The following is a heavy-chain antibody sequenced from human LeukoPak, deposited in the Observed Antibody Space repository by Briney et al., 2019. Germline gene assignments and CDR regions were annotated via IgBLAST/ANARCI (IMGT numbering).Heavy chain of an antibody. CDR1: GSTFSSYG. CDR3: AKEYCSNSVCHSLDY. D-gene: IGHD2-8*01. J-gene: IGHJ4*02. V-gene: IGHV3-30*18. Sequence: GGSLRLSCAASGSTFSSYGMHWVRQAPGKGLEWVAVISYDGSNKYYADSVKGRFTFSRDNSKNTLYLQMNSLRAEDTAVYYCAKEYCSNSVCHSLDYWGQGTLVTVSS. CDR2: ISYDGSNK.